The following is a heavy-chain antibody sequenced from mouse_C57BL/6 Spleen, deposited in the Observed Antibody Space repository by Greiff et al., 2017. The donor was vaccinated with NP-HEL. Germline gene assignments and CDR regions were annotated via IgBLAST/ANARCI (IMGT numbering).Heavy chain of an antibody. CDR2: IWSGGST. D-gene: IGHD2-1*01. Sequence: VQVVESGPGLVQPSQSLSITCTVSGFSLTSYGVHWVRQSPGKGLEWLGVIWSGGSTDYNAAFISRLSISKDNSKSQVFFKMNSLQADDTAIYYCARGGYGNSSYWYFDVWGTGTTVTVSS. CDR3: ARGGYGNSSYWYFDV. J-gene: IGHJ1*03. V-gene: IGHV2-2*01. CDR1: GFSLTSYG.